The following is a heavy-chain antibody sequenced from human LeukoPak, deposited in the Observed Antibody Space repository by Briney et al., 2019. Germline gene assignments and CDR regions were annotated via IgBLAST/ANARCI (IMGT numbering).Heavy chain of an antibody. D-gene: IGHD3-22*01. Sequence: SGGSLRLSCAASGFTFSNSGMSWVRQAPGKGLEWVANINQDGSEKNCVDSVKGRFTISRDNAKNSLYLQMNSLRAEDTAVYYCAKEYYDSSGHFPFDYWGQGTLVTVSS. J-gene: IGHJ4*02. CDR2: INQDGSEK. V-gene: IGHV3-7*01. CDR3: AKEYYDSSGHFPFDY. CDR1: GFTFSNSG.